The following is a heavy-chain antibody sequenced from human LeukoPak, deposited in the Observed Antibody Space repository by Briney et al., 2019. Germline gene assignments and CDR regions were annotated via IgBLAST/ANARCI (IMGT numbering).Heavy chain of an antibody. CDR2: INSDGSNT. CDR1: GFTFSSYS. Sequence: PGGSLRLSCAASGFTFSSYSMNWVRQAPGKGLVWVSHINSDGSNTNYADSVKGRFTISRDNAKNTLYLQMNSLRVEDTAVYYCASLFDYWGQGTLVTVSS. J-gene: IGHJ4*02. CDR3: ASLFDY. V-gene: IGHV3-74*01.